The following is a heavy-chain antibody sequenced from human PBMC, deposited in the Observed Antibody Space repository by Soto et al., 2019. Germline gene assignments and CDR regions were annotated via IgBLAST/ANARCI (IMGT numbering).Heavy chain of an antibody. V-gene: IGHV1-3*01. Sequence: ASVKVSCKASGYTFTSYAMHWVRQAPGQRLEWMGWINAGNGNTKYSQKFQGRVTITRDTSASTAYMELSSLRSEDTAVYYCARDLTIFGVAPFDYWGQGTQVTVSS. CDR2: INAGNGNT. CDR1: GYTFTSYA. J-gene: IGHJ4*02. CDR3: ARDLTIFGVAPFDY. D-gene: IGHD3-3*01.